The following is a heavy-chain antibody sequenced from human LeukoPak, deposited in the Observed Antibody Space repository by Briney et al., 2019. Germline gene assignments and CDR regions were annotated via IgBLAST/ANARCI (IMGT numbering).Heavy chain of an antibody. J-gene: IGHJ6*02. Sequence: SETLSLTCAVYGGSFSGYYWSWICQPPGKGLEWIGEINHSGSTHYNPSLKSRVTISVDTSKNQFSLKLSSVTAAYTAVYYCARVPLRLYYGMDVWGQGALVTVAS. CDR3: ARVPLRLYYGMDV. CDR1: GGSFSGYY. CDR2: INHSGST. D-gene: IGHD5-12*01. V-gene: IGHV4-34*01.